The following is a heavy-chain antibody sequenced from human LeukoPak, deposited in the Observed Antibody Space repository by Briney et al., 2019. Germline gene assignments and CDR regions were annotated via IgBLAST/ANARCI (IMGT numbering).Heavy chain of an antibody. CDR3: ARDRYRYRGSNGDGDAFDI. V-gene: IGHV3-53*01. D-gene: IGHD5-12*01. CDR1: GFSVSSNY. J-gene: IGHJ3*02. CDR2: IYTDGRT. Sequence: GGSLRLSCAASGFSVSSNYISWVRQAPGKGLEWVSIIYTDGRTFHADSVRGRFTMSRDTSKNTLDLQMNSLRADDTAVYFCARDRYRYRGSNGDGDAFDIWSQGTKVTVSS.